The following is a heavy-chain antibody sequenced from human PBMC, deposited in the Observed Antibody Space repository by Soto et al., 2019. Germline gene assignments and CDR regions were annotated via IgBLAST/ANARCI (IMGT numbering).Heavy chain of an antibody. D-gene: IGHD3-22*01. CDR1: GGSISSGGYY. J-gene: IGHJ5*02. V-gene: IGHV4-31*03. Sequence: KPSETLSLTCNVSGGSISSGGYYWSWIRQNPGKGLEWIGYTYYSGSTYYNPSLKSRVTVSVDRSKNQFSLMLSSVTAADTAVYYCAREYYDSSGFVWVDPWGQGTLVTVSS. CDR3: AREYYDSSGFVWVDP. CDR2: TYYSGST.